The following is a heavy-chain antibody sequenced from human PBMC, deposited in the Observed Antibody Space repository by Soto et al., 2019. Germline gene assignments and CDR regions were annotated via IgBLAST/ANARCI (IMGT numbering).Heavy chain of an antibody. J-gene: IGHJ4*02. CDR3: ARSRGYCSGGSCYFDY. Sequence: VTSGAEVKKPGASVKVSCKASGYTFTSYGISWVRQAPGQGLEWMGWISAYSGNTNYAQKLQGRVSMTTTTSTTTAYMEVRSLRSDVTAVYYCARSRGYCSGGSCYFDYWGQGTLVTVSS. D-gene: IGHD2-15*01. V-gene: IGHV1-18*01. CDR1: GYTFTSYG. CDR2: ISAYSGNT.